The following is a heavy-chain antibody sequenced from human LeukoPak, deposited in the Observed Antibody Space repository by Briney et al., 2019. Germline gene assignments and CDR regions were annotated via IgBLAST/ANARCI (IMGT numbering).Heavy chain of an antibody. Sequence: GGSLRLSCAASGFIVSSSYMSWVRQAPGKGLEWVSIIYSDGSTYYADSVKGRFTISRDNFKNILYFDMNSLRVEDTAVYYCARVPGLVIQTFYYYYGMDVWGQGTTVTVSS. CDR2: IYSDGST. V-gene: IGHV3-53*01. J-gene: IGHJ6*02. D-gene: IGHD3/OR15-3a*01. CDR1: GFIVSSSY. CDR3: ARVPGLVIQTFYYYYGMDV.